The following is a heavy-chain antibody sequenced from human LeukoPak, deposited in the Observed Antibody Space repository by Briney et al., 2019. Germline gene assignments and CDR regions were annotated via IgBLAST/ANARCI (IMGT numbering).Heavy chain of an antibody. Sequence: SQTLSLTCTVSGGSISSGSYYWSWIRQPAGKGLEWIGRIYTSGSTNYNPSLKSRVTISVDTSKNQFSLKLSSVTAADTAVYYCAKDGSRGAAAVTYYFDYWGQGTLVSVSS. CDR3: AKDGSRGAAAVTYYFDY. D-gene: IGHD6-13*01. V-gene: IGHV4-61*02. J-gene: IGHJ4*02. CDR1: GGSISSGSYY. CDR2: IYTSGST.